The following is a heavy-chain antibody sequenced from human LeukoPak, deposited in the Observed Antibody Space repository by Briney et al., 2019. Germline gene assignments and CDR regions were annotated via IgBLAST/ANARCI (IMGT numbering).Heavy chain of an antibody. CDR3: ARHISIVPCFDY. V-gene: IGHV3-21*01. D-gene: IGHD2/OR15-2a*01. Sequence: PGGSLRLSCAASGFTFSSYNMNWVRQAPGKGLEWVSSITSSSSYIYYADSVKGRFTISRDNAKNSLYLQMNSLRAEDTAVYYCARHISIVPCFDYWGQGTLVTVSS. J-gene: IGHJ4*02. CDR2: ITSSSSYI. CDR1: GFTFSSYN.